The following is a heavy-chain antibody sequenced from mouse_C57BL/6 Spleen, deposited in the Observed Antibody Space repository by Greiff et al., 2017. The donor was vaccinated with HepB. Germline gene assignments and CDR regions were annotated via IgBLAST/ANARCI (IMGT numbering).Heavy chain of an antibody. CDR1: GFTFNTYA. D-gene: IGHD2-4*01. Sequence: DVKLVESGGGLVQPKGSLKLSCAASGFTFNTYAMHWVRQAPGKGLEWVARIRSKSSNYATYYADSVKDRFTISRDDSQSMLYLQMNNLKTEDTAMYYCVRERGYDYDGGYFDYWGQGTTLTVSS. CDR3: VRERGYDYDGGYFDY. CDR2: IRSKSSNYAT. V-gene: IGHV10-3*01. J-gene: IGHJ2*01.